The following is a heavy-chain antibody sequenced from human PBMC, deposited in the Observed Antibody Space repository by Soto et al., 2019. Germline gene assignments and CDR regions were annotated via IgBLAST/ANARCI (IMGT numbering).Heavy chain of an antibody. Sequence: GGSLRLSCAASGFTFSSYWMSWVRQAPGKGLEWVANIKQDGSEKYYVDSVKGRFTISRDNAKNSLYLQMNSLRAEDTAVYYCAREWDSSGYYRIVDYWGQGTLVTVSS. CDR1: GFTFSSYW. J-gene: IGHJ4*02. CDR2: IKQDGSEK. CDR3: AREWDSSGYYRIVDY. D-gene: IGHD3-22*01. V-gene: IGHV3-7*05.